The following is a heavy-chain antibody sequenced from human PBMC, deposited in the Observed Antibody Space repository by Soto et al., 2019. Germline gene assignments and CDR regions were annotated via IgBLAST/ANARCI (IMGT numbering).Heavy chain of an antibody. J-gene: IGHJ4*02. CDR1: GFTFSSYA. Sequence: VGSLRLSGAASGFTFSSYAMSWVRQAPGKGLEWVSAISGSGGSTYYADSVKGRFTISRDNSKSTLYLQMNSLRAEDTAVYYCAAGYSYGLFDYWGQGTLVTVSS. CDR3: AAGYSYGLFDY. V-gene: IGHV3-23*01. CDR2: ISGSGGST. D-gene: IGHD5-18*01.